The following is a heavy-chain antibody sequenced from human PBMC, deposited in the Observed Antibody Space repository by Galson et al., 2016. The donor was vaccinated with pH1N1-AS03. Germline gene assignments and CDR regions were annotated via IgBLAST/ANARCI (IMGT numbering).Heavy chain of an antibody. CDR3: ARRYYFDY. J-gene: IGHJ4*02. CDR2: IDPSGGPT. V-gene: IGHV1-46*01. CDR1: GYTLTRYY. D-gene: IGHD3-16*02. Sequence: SVKVSCKASGYTLTRYYMHWVRQAPGQGLEWMGIIDPSGGPTTYAPKFQRRITITTDTSTSTVYMELVSLRSEDTAVYYCARRYYFDYWGQGTLVTVSS.